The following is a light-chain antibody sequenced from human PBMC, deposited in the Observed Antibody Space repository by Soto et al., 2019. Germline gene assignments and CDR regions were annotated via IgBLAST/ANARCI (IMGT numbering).Light chain of an antibody. CDR3: QQSFGPPYT. V-gene: IGKV1-39*01. CDR1: QSLSTR. Sequence: DIQMTQSLSSLSASVGDRVTITCRASQSLSTRLTWYQQKPGEAPKLLIYETSNLQSGVPSRFSGSGSETDFTLTINSLQPEDFATYYCQQSFGPPYTFGQGTKLEIK. CDR2: ETS. J-gene: IGKJ2*01.